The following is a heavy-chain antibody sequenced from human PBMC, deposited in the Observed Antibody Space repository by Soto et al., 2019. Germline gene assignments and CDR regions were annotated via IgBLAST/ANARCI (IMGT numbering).Heavy chain of an antibody. CDR3: ASPTYYYDSSGYSGGY. Sequence: KPSGALSLTCTVSGGSISSSSYYWGWIRQPPGKGLEWIGSIYYSGSTYYNPSLKSRVTISVDTSKNQFSLKLSSVTAADTAVYYCASPTYYYDSSGYSGGYWGQGTLVTVSS. V-gene: IGHV4-39*01. CDR2: IYYSGST. J-gene: IGHJ4*02. D-gene: IGHD3-22*01. CDR1: GGSISSSSYY.